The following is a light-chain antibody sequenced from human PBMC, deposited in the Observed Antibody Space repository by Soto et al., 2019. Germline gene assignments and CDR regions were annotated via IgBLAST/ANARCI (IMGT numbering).Light chain of an antibody. J-gene: IGLJ3*02. CDR2: GNN. V-gene: IGLV1-40*01. CDR1: SSNIGAGYD. CDR3: SSHAGGNHWGV. Sequence: QAVVTQPPSVSGAPGQTITISCTGSSSNIGAGYDVHWYQQLPGRAPKLLIYGNNNRPSGVPDRFSGSKSGTSVSLAITGLRGEDEADYFCSSHAGGNHWGVFGGGTKLTVL.